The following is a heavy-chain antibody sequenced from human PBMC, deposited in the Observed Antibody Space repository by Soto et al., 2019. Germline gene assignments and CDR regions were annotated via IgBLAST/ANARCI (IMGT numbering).Heavy chain of an antibody. CDR3: ARSAVTRGGWFAP. J-gene: IGHJ5*02. Sequence: PAETLCIASTLSTGSIGTFYWDWIGQPAGGKGLEWIGRIYASGSANYNPSLKSRVTMSVDTSKNQAYLKMTSVTAADTAMYFCARSAVTRGGWFAPWGQGTLVTVS. CDR2: IYASGSA. V-gene: IGHV4-4*07. CDR1: TGSIGTFY. D-gene: IGHD2-2*01.